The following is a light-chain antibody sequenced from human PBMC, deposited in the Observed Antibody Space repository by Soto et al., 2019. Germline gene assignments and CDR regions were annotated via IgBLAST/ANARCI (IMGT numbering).Light chain of an antibody. CDR2: GNN. CDR3: QSYDSSLSGYV. V-gene: IGLV1-40*01. Sequence: SVLTQPPSASGSPGQSVTISCTGTKNDIGVYDFVSWYQHHPGKAPKLLIYGNNNRPSGVPDRFSGSKSGTSASLAITGLQAEDEADYYCQSYDSSLSGYVFGTGTKVTVL. J-gene: IGLJ1*01. CDR1: KNDIGVYDF.